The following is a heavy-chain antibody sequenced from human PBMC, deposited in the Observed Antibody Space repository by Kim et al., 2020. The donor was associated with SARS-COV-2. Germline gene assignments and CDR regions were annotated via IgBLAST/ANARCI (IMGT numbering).Heavy chain of an antibody. V-gene: IGHV4-4*07. D-gene: IGHD3-3*01. CDR2: IYTSGST. Sequence: SETLSLTCTVSGGSISSYYWSWIRQPAGKGLEWIGRIYTSGSTNYNPSLKSRVTMSVDTSKNQFSLKLSSVTAADTAVYYCARDRVDYDFWSGSFDAFDIWGQGTMVTVSS. J-gene: IGHJ3*02. CDR3: ARDRVDYDFWSGSFDAFDI. CDR1: GGSISSYY.